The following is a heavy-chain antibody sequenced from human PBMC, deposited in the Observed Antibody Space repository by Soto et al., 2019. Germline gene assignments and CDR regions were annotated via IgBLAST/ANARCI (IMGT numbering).Heavy chain of an antibody. CDR2: VYYSGST. CDR3: ARHAEYSSGPFDF. CDR1: GGSISSSSYY. D-gene: IGHD6-19*01. J-gene: IGHJ4*02. Sequence: QLQLQESGPGLVKPSETLSLTCTVSGGSISSSSYYWGWIRQPPGKGLEWIGIVYYSGSTYYNPTLKSRVTMSIDTSKNQFTLKLSSVTAADTAVYYCARHAEYSSGPFDFWGQRTLVTVSS. V-gene: IGHV4-39*01.